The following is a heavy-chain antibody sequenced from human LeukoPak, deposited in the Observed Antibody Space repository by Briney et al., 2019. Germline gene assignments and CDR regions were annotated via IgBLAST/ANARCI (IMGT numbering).Heavy chain of an antibody. CDR2: INPNSGGT. D-gene: IGHD4-17*01. V-gene: IGHV1-2*02. CDR1: GYTFTGYY. J-gene: IGHJ4*02. Sequence: ASVTVSCKASGYTFTGYYMHWVRQAPGQGLEWMGWINPNSGGTNYAQKFQGRVTMTRDTSISTAYMELSRLRSDDTAVYYCARVGWDDYGDYVDYWGQGTLVTVSS. CDR3: ARVGWDDYGDYVDY.